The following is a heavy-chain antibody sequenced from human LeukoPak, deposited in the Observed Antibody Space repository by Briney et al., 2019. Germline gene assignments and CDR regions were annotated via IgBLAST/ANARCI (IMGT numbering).Heavy chain of an antibody. CDR3: AREPGIAAPGTLGWFDP. Sequence: GGSLRLSCAASGFTFSSYAMHWVRQAPGKGLEWVAVISYDGSNKYYADSVKGRFTISRDNSKNTLYLQMNSLRAEDTAVYYCAREPGIAAPGTLGWFDPWGQGTLVTVSS. D-gene: IGHD6-13*01. CDR2: ISYDGSNK. J-gene: IGHJ5*02. V-gene: IGHV3-30*01. CDR1: GFTFSSYA.